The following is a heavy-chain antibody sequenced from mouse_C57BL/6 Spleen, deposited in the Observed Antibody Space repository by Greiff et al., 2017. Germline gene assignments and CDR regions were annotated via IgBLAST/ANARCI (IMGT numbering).Heavy chain of an antibody. J-gene: IGHJ4*01. CDR3: ARDYSNYGYYAMDY. Sequence: VQLQQSGPVLVKPGASVKMSCKASGYTFTDYYMNWVKQSHGKSLEWIGVINPYNGGTSYNQKFKGKATLTVDKSSSTAYMELNSLTSEDFAVYYCARDYSNYGYYAMDYWGQGTSVTVSS. CDR2: INPYNGGT. V-gene: IGHV1-19*01. D-gene: IGHD2-5*01. CDR1: GYTFTDYY.